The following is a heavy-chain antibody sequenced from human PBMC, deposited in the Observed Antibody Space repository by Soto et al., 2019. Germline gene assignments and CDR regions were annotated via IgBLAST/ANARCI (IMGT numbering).Heavy chain of an antibody. V-gene: IGHV4-61*01. Sequence: QVQLQESGPGLVKPSETLSLTCTVSGGSVSRGRYYWSCIRQPPGKGLEWIGYIYYSGSTNYNPSLKSRVTISVDTSKSQFARKLSSVTAADTAVYYCARVFSGYSSSWPLFAYWGQGTLVTVSS. D-gene: IGHD6-13*01. CDR1: GGSVSRGRYY. CDR2: IYYSGST. J-gene: IGHJ4*02. CDR3: ARVFSGYSSSWPLFAY.